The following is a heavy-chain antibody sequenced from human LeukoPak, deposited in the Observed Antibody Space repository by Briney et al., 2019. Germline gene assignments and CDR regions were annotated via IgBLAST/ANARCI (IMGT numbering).Heavy chain of an antibody. J-gene: IGHJ4*02. CDR2: ISSSSSYI. Sequence: PGGSLRLSCAASGFTFSSYSMNWVRQAPGKGLEWVSSISSSSSYIYYADSVKGRFTISRDNSNNTLFLQMNSLRAEDTAVYYCARSPRYSSSWYYFDFWGQGTLVTVSS. CDR1: GFTFSSYS. V-gene: IGHV3-21*01. CDR3: ARSPRYSSSWYYFDF. D-gene: IGHD6-13*01.